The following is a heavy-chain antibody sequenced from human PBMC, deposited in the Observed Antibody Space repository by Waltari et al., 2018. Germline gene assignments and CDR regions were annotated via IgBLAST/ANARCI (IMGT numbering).Heavy chain of an antibody. CDR1: GFTFSSYG. D-gene: IGHD2-21*02. CDR3: ARTLLSPRYGAFDI. Sequence: GFTFSSYGMHWVRQAPGKGLEWVAVIWYDGSNKYYADSVKGRFTISRDNSKNTLYLQMNSLRAEDTAVYYCARTLLSPRYGAFDIWGQGTMVTVSS. V-gene: IGHV3-33*01. CDR2: IWYDGSNK. J-gene: IGHJ3*02.